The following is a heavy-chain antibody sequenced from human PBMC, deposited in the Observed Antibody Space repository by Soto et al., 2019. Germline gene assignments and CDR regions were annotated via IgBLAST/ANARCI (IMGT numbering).Heavy chain of an antibody. V-gene: IGHV3-30*18. J-gene: IGHJ4*02. CDR1: GFTFSTYG. D-gene: IGHD3-22*01. CDR3: AKGTASSGYCSDY. CDR2: ISYDGSNK. Sequence: QVQLVESGGGVVQPGRSLRLSCAASGFTFSTYGMHWVRQAPGKGLEWVAVISYDGSNKYYADSVKGRFTISRDNSKNTLYLQTNSLRAEDTAVYYCAKGTASSGYCSDYWGQGTLVTVSS.